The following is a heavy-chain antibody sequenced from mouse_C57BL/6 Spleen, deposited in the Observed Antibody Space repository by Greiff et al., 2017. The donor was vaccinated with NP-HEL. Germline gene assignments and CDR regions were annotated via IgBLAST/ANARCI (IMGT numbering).Heavy chain of an antibody. J-gene: IGHJ4*01. D-gene: IGHD2-5*01. CDR1: GFTFSSYG. V-gene: IGHV5-6*02. CDR2: ISSGGSYT. Sequence: DVMLVESGGDLVKPGGSLKLSCAASGFTFSSYGMSWVRQTPDKRLEWVATISSGGSYTYYPDSVKGRFTISRDNAKNTLYLQMSSLKSEDTAMYYCARQGDSNYDAKDYWGQGTSVTVAS. CDR3: ARQGDSNYDAKDY.